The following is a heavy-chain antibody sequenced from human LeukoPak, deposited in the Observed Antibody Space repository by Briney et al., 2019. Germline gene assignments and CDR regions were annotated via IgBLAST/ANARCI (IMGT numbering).Heavy chain of an antibody. CDR3: AKEGYDFWSGYSLNWFDP. D-gene: IGHD3-3*01. Sequence: GGSLRLSCAASGFIFSSFGMNWVRQAPGKGLEWVSSISSSSSYTYYADSLKGRFTISRDNAKKSLYLQINSLRAEDTAVYYCAKEGYDFWSGYSLNWFDPWGQGTLVTVSS. CDR2: ISSSSSYT. J-gene: IGHJ5*02. CDR1: GFIFSSFG. V-gene: IGHV3-21*01.